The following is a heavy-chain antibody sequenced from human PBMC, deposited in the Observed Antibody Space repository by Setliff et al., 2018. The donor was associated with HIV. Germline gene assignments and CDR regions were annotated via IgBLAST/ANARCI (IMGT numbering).Heavy chain of an antibody. D-gene: IGHD3-10*02. J-gene: IGHJ4*02. CDR3: ARGFMSVRVLTPFDY. CDR2: MNPNSGNA. CDR1: GSTFTSYD. V-gene: IGHV1-8*02. Sequence: ASVKVSCKASGSTFTSYDIDWVRQATGQGLEWMGWMNPNSGNAGFAQKFQDGVTMTRNTSISTAYMELSSLRSEDTAVYYCARGFMSVRVLTPFDYWGQGTLVTVSS.